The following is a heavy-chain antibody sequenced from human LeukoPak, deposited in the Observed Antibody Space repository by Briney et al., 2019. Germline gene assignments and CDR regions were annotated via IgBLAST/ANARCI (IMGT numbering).Heavy chain of an antibody. Sequence: ASVKVSCKASGYTFTSYGISWVRQAPGQGLEWMGWISAYNGNTNYAQKLQGRVTMTTDTSTSTAYMELRSLRSDDTAVYYCAREMLIRGYYYDSSGYYQADYWGQGTLVTVSS. CDR1: GYTFTSYG. CDR2: ISAYNGNT. J-gene: IGHJ4*02. D-gene: IGHD3-22*01. CDR3: AREMLIRGYYYDSSGYYQADY. V-gene: IGHV1-18*01.